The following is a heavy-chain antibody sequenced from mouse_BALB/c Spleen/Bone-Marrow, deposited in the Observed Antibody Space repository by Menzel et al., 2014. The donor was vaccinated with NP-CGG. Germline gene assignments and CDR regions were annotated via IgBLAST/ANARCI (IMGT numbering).Heavy chain of an antibody. V-gene: IGHV2-6-7*01. J-gene: IGHJ3*01. CDR2: IWGDGST. Sequence: VKLVESGPGLVTPSQSLSITCTVSGFSLTGYGVNWVRQPPGKGLEWLGMIWGDGSTDYNSALKSRLSISKDNSKSQVFLKMNSLQTDDTARYYCAREPTVVAGAWFAYWGQGTLVTVSA. CDR1: GFSLTGYG. D-gene: IGHD1-1*01. CDR3: AREPTVVAGAWFAY.